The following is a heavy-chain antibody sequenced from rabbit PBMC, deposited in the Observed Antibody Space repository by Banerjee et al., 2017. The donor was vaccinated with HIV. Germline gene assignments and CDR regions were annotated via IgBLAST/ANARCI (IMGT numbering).Heavy chain of an antibody. CDR3: AREMAGVVGCNFNL. D-gene: IGHD4-1*01. CDR1: GFTFSDNYA. Sequence: QEQLVESGGGLVQPEGSLKLTCKASGFTFSDNYAICWVRQAPGKGLEWIACIYAGSSGDTYYASWAKGRFTISKTSSTTVTLQMTSLTAADTATYFCAREMAGVVGCNFNLWGPGTLVTVS. J-gene: IGHJ4*01. CDR2: IYAGSSGDT. V-gene: IGHV1S45*01.